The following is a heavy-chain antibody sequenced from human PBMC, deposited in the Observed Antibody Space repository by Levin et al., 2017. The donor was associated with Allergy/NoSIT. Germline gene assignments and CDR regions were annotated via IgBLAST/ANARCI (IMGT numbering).Heavy chain of an antibody. CDR3: ARGHSFYYPDY. CDR1: GFTFSSYS. D-gene: IGHD3-22*01. V-gene: IGHV3-48*01. Sequence: PGGSLRLSCAASGFTFSSYSMTWVRQAPGKGLEWVSYITSSGGTISYADSVKGRFTISRDNAKNSLSLQMNNLRAEDTAVYFCARGHSFYYPDYWGQGTLVTVSS. J-gene: IGHJ4*02. CDR2: ITSSGGTI.